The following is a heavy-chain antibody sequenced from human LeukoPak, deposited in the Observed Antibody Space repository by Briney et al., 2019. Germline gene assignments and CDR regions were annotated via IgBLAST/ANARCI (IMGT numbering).Heavy chain of an antibody. CDR3: AKDQYTSSWYQLDY. V-gene: IGHV3-23*01. CDR2: ISGNDGRT. D-gene: IGHD6-13*01. J-gene: IGHJ4*02. CDR1: GFTFSSYA. Sequence: GGSLRLSCAASGFTFSSYAMSWVRQAPGKGLEWVSVISGNDGRTYYADSVKGRFTISRDNSKNTLYLQMNSLRAEDTAVYYCAKDQYTSSWYQLDYWGQGTLVTVSS.